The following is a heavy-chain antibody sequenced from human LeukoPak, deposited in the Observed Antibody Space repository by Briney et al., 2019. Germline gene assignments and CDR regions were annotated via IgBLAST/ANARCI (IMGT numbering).Heavy chain of an antibody. Sequence: GASVKVSCKASGGTFSSYAISWVRQAPGQGLEWMGGIIPIFGTANYAQKFQGRVTMTRDTSTSTVYLGLSSLRSDDTAVYYCARDDSGTRRGRFEHWGQGTLVTVSS. V-gene: IGHV1-69*05. CDR2: IIPIFGTA. CDR1: GGTFSSYA. J-gene: IGHJ5*01. CDR3: ARDDSGTRRGRFEH. D-gene: IGHD4-17*01.